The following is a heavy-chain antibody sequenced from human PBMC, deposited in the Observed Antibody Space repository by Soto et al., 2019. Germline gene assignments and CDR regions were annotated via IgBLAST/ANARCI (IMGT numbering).Heavy chain of an antibody. Sequence: QLQLQESGPGLVKPSETLSLTCTVSGGSISSSSYYWGWIRQPLGKGLEWIGNIYYSGSTYYNPSLESRVTISVDTSKNQFSLKLSSVTAADTAVYYCARHKHSGTSYYPLDYWGQGSLVTVSS. J-gene: IGHJ4*02. CDR3: ARHKHSGTSYYPLDY. D-gene: IGHD1-26*01. CDR2: IYYSGST. CDR1: GGSISSSSYY. V-gene: IGHV4-39*01.